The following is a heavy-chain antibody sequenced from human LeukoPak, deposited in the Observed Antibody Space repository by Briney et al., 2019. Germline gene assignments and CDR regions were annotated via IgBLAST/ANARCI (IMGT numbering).Heavy chain of an antibody. CDR3: ATPYCSGGSCSFNY. V-gene: IGHV3-74*01. Sequence: PGGSLRLPCAASGFTFSSYWMHWVRQAPGKGLVWVSRINSDGSSTSYADSVKGRFTISRDNAKNTLYLQMNSLRAEDTAVYYCATPYCSGGSCSFNYWGQGTLVTVS. J-gene: IGHJ4*02. CDR1: GFTFSSYW. CDR2: INSDGSST. D-gene: IGHD2-15*01.